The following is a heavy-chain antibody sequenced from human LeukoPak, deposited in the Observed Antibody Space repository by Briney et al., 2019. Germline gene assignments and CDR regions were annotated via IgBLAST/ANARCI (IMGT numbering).Heavy chain of an antibody. V-gene: IGHV3-30-3*01. CDR2: ISSDGSNK. CDR3: ARGRPPDS. CDR1: GSTFSYYA. Sequence: QPGRSLRLSCATSGSTFSYYALHWVYQAPGKGLEWVALISSDGSNKYYADSVKDRFTISRDNSKNTLYLQMNSLRDEDTAVYYCARGRPPDSWGQGTLVTVSS. J-gene: IGHJ4*02.